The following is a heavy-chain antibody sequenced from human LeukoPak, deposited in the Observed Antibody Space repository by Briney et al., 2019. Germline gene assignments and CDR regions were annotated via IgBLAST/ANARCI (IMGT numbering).Heavy chain of an antibody. D-gene: IGHD6-6*01. Sequence: PGESLGLSCAASGFTFSSYSMNWVRQAPGKGLKWVSSISSSSSYIYYADSVKGRFTISRDNAKNSLYMQMNSLRAEDTAVYYCARDFVQDYWGQGTLVTVSS. CDR3: ARDFVQDY. V-gene: IGHV3-21*01. J-gene: IGHJ4*02. CDR2: ISSSSSYI. CDR1: GFTFSSYS.